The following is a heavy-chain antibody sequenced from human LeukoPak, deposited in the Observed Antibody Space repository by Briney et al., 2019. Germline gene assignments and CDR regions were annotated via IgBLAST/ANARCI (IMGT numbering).Heavy chain of an antibody. CDR1: GYSISSGYY. J-gene: IGHJ5*02. CDR2: IYHSGNA. Sequence: SETLSLTCAVSGYSISSGYYWGWIRQPPGKGLEWIGTIYHSGNAYHNPSLKSRVTISVDTSKNQFSLRLSSVTAADTAVYYCARHSYDSSGYYFPTFGPWGQGTLVTVSS. CDR3: ARHSYDSSGYYFPTFGP. V-gene: IGHV4-38-2*01. D-gene: IGHD3-22*01.